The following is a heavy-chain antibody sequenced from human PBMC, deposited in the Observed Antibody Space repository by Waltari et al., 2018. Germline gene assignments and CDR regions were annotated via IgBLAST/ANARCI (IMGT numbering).Heavy chain of an antibody. D-gene: IGHD3-3*01. CDR1: GYTFPAYY. CDR3: ARAILRFLKPIDS. Sequence: QVQLVQSGAEMRTPGTSVKVSCRTPGYTFPAYYIHWLRQAPGQGLEWMGWVNPSTGGTNYAQKFRDRVAMTRHTSINTASMELNRLRLDDTAVYFCARAILRFLKPIDSWGQGTLVTVSS. CDR2: VNPSTGGT. J-gene: IGHJ4*02. V-gene: IGHV1-2*02.